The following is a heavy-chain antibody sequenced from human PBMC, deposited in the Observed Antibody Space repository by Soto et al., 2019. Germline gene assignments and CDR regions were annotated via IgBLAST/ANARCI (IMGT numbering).Heavy chain of an antibody. V-gene: IGHV4-31*03. CDR2: MFYSGST. CDR1: GASISSGRSY. D-gene: IGHD5-12*01. J-gene: IGHJ4*02. CDR3: ARDNGYGHFDS. Sequence: TLSLTCTVSGASISSGRSYWSWIRQHPGKGLEWIGYMFYSGSTYYHPSLKSRVNISADTSKNQFSLRLTSVTPADTAVYSCARDNGYGHFDSWGQGTMVTVSS.